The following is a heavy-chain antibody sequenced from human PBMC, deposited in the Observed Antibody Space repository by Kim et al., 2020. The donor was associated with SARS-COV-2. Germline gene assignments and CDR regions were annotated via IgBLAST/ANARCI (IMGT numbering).Heavy chain of an antibody. V-gene: IGHV6-1*01. Sequence: SQTLSLTCAISGDSVSSNSAAWNWIRQSPSRGLEWLGRTYYRSKWYNDYAVSVKSRITINPDTSKNQFSLQLNSVTPEDTAVYYCARDSRDDYGDYVLTEYFQHWGQGTLVTVSS. CDR1: GDSVSSNSAA. CDR3: ARDSRDDYGDYVLTEYFQH. J-gene: IGHJ1*01. CDR2: TYYRSKWYN. D-gene: IGHD4-17*01.